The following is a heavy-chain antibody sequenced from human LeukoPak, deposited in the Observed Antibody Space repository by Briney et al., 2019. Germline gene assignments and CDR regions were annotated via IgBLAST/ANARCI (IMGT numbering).Heavy chain of an antibody. V-gene: IGHV3-72*01. CDR2: IRKKVNGYTT. D-gene: IGHD3-22*01. J-gene: IGHJ4*02. Sequence: GGSLRLSCAASGFTFSDLYMDWVRQAPGKGLEWVGRIRKKVNGYTTEYAASVKGRFTISRDDSKISLYLQMNSLKTEDTALYYCARVRDSDGYSYDYWGQGTLVTVSS. CDR3: ARVRDSDGYSYDY. CDR1: GFTFSDLY.